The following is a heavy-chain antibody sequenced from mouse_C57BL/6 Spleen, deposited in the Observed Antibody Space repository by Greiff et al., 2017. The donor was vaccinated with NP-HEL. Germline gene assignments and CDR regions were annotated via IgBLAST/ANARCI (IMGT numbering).Heavy chain of an antibody. V-gene: IGHV1-64*01. J-gene: IGHJ2*01. D-gene: IGHD2-5*01. CDR2: IHPNSGST. CDR1: GYTFTSYW. CDR3: ARERAYYSNPYYFDY. Sequence: QVQLQQPGAELVKPGASVKLSCKASGYTFTSYWMHWVKQRPGQGLEWIGMIHPNSGSTKYNEKFKSKPTLTVDKSSSTAYMQLSSLSSEDSAVYYCARERAYYSNPYYFDYWGQGTTLTVSS.